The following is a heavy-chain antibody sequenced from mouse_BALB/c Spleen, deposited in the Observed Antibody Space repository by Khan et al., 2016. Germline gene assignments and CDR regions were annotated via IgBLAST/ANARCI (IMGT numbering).Heavy chain of an antibody. D-gene: IGHD1-3*01. J-gene: IGHJ2*01. CDR1: GFSLTSDG. Sequence: QVQLKQSGPGLVAPSQSLSITCTVSGFSLTSDGVHWVRQPPGKGLEWQGVIWAGGSTHYNSALMSRLSIRKDNSKSQVFLKMNSLQTEDTAMYYCARLEDIWGQGTTLTVSS. V-gene: IGHV2-9*02. CDR2: IWAGGST. CDR3: ARLEDI.